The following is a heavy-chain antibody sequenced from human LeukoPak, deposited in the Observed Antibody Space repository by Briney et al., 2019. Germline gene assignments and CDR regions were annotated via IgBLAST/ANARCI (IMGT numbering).Heavy chain of an antibody. CDR2: ISIHGGGT. Sequence: PGGSLRLSCAASGFTFGSYAMHWVRQAPGKGLEYVSAISIHGGGTYYANSVKGRFTISRDNSKNTLYLQMGSLRAEDMAVYYCARVLRDASGYYDYWGQGTLVTVSS. D-gene: IGHD3-22*01. CDR1: GFTFGSYA. CDR3: ARVLRDASGYYDY. J-gene: IGHJ4*02. V-gene: IGHV3-64*01.